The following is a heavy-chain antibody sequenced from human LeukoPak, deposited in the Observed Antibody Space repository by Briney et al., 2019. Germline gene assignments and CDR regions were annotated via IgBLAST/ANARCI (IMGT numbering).Heavy chain of an antibody. CDR1: GFTFSSYA. CDR3: AKDNGPYGSGSYYSRFDY. D-gene: IGHD3-10*01. Sequence: PGGSLRLSCVASGFTFSSYAMSWVRQAPGKGLEWVSAISGSGGSTYYADSVKGRFTISRDNSKNTLYLQMNSLRAEDTAVYYCAKDNGPYGSGSYYSRFDYWGQGTLVTVSS. CDR2: ISGSGGST. V-gene: IGHV3-23*01. J-gene: IGHJ4*02.